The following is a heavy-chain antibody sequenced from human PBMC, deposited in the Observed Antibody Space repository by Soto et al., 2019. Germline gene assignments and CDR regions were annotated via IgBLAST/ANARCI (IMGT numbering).Heavy chain of an antibody. Sequence: GASVKVSCKSSGYRFTSYYLHWVRQAPGQGLEWMGIINPSSGDTNYAENFQSRVSMTSDTSTGTVYMDLSSVTAADTAVYYCAMGVATITDYWGQGTLVTVSS. CDR3: AMGVATITDY. CDR2: INPSSGDT. CDR1: GYRFTSYY. J-gene: IGHJ4*02. V-gene: IGHV1-46*01. D-gene: IGHD5-12*01.